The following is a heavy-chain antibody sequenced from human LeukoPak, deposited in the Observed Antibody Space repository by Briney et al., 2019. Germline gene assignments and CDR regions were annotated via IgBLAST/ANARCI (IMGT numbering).Heavy chain of an antibody. CDR1: GFTFSSYA. CDR3: AKEEYYDVWSGDDY. D-gene: IGHD3-3*01. CDR2: ISGSGGST. V-gene: IGHV3-23*01. Sequence: PGGSLRLSCAASGFTFSSYAMSWVRQAPGKGLEWVSAISGSGGSTYYADSVKGRFTISRDNSKNTLYLQMRILRAQATAVYYCAKEEYYDVWSGDDYWGQGTLVTVSS. J-gene: IGHJ4*02.